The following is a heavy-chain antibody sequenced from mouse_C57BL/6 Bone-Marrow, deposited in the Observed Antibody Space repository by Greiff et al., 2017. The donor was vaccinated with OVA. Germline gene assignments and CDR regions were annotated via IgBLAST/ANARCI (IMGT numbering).Heavy chain of an antibody. CDR3: AREVAYYDYDGFAY. CDR2: INPNNGGT. Sequence: VQLQQSGPELVKPGASVKISCKASGYTFTDYYMNWVKQSHGKSLEWIGDINPNNGGTSYNQKFKGKATLTVDKSSSTAYMELRSLTSEDSAVYYCAREVAYYDYDGFAYWGQGTLVTVSA. V-gene: IGHV1-26*01. J-gene: IGHJ3*01. CDR1: GYTFTDYY. D-gene: IGHD2-4*01.